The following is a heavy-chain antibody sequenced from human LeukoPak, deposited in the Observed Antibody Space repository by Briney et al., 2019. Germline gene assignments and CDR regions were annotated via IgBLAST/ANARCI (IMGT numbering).Heavy chain of an antibody. CDR1: GGSISSSSYY. J-gene: IGHJ4*02. CDR3: ARDHFGIAAAGTWDY. D-gene: IGHD6-13*01. Sequence: SETLSLTCTVSGGSISSSSYYWGWIRQPPGKGLEWIGSIYYSGSTYYNPSLKSRVTISVDTSKNQFSLKLSSVTAADTAVYYCARDHFGIAAAGTWDYWGQGTLVTVSS. V-gene: IGHV4-39*07. CDR2: IYYSGST.